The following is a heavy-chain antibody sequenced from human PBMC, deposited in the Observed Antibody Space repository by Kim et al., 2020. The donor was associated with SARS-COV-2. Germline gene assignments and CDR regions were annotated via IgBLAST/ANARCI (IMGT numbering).Heavy chain of an antibody. Sequence: ASVKVSCKASGYTFTGYYMHWVRQAPGQGLEWMGWINPNSGGTNYAQKFQGRVTMTRDTSISTAYMELSRLRSDDTAVYYCARDRSIEWELLNGMGAFDIWGQGTMVTVSS. CDR3: ARDRSIEWELLNGMGAFDI. CDR1: GYTFTGYY. V-gene: IGHV1-2*02. J-gene: IGHJ3*02. CDR2: INPNSGGT. D-gene: IGHD1-26*01.